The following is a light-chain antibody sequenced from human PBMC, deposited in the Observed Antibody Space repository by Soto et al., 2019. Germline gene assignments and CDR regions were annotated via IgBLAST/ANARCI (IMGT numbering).Light chain of an antibody. Sequence: DIQMTQSPSAMSASVGDRVTITCRASQAISHYLAWFHQRPGKAPKRLIYGASTLESGVPSRFRGTGSVTNLTLTVSSLQPEDFGTYYCLHHNTCHLSVGGWAKGDIK. V-gene: IGKV1-17*03. J-gene: IGKJ4*01. CDR3: LHHNTCHLS. CDR2: GAS. CDR1: QAISHY.